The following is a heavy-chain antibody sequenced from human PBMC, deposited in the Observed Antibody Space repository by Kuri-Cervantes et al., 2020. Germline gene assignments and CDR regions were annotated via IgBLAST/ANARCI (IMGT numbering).Heavy chain of an antibody. CDR2: ISYDGSNK. D-gene: IGHD6-13*01. CDR1: GFTFSSYG. V-gene: IGHV3-30*03. CDR3: ARAPRTGYSSSWYRDYYYYGMDV. Sequence: GGSLRLSCAASGFTFSSYGMHWVRQAPGKGLEWVAVISYDGSNKYYADSVKGRFTISRDNSKNTLYLQMNSLRAEDTAVYYCARAPRTGYSSSWYRDYYYYGMDVWGQGTTVTVSS. J-gene: IGHJ6*02.